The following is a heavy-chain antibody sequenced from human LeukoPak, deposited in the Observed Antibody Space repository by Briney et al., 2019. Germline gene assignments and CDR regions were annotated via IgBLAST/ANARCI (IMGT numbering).Heavy chain of an antibody. V-gene: IGHV3-7*05. CDR1: GFTFSSYW. J-gene: IGHJ5*02. D-gene: IGHD3-9*01. CDR2: IKQDGSEK. Sequence: GGSLRLSCAASGFTFSSYWMSWVRQAPGKGLEWVANIKQDGSEKYYVDSVKGRFTISRDNAKNSLHLQMNSLRAEDTAVYYCARDNRYFDWLSSPYNWFDPWGQGTLVTVSS. CDR3: ARDNRYFDWLSSPYNWFDP.